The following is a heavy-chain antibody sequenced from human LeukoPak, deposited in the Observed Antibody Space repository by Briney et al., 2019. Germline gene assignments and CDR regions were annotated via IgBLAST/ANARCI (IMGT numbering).Heavy chain of an antibody. D-gene: IGHD4-17*01. CDR2: IKQDGSEK. Sequence: GGSLRLSCAASGFIFSNYWMSWVRQAPGKGLEWVANIKQDGSEKYYGDSVKGRFTISRDNAKNSLYLQMNSLRVEDTAIYYCATVGAVTDGAFDVWGQGTMVTVSS. V-gene: IGHV3-7*01. CDR3: ATVGAVTDGAFDV. CDR1: GFIFSNYW. J-gene: IGHJ3*01.